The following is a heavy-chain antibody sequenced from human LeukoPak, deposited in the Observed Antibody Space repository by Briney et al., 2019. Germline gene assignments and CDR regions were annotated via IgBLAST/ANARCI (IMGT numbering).Heavy chain of an antibody. CDR1: GYTFTNYD. CDR3: ARTRNDYGGKVVDY. J-gene: IGHJ4*02. Sequence: ASVKVSCKASGYTFTNYDINWVRQATGQGLEWMGWMNPNSGNTGYARKFQGRVTMTRNTSISTAYMELSSLRSEDTAVYYCARTRNDYGGKVVDYWGQGTLVTVSS. V-gene: IGHV1-8*01. D-gene: IGHD4-23*01. CDR2: MNPNSGNT.